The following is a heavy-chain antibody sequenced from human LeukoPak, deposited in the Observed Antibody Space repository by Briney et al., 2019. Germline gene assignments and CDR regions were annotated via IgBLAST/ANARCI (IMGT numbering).Heavy chain of an antibody. V-gene: IGHV1-18*01. D-gene: IGHD5-18*01. CDR3: ARDLRVHTANPYFDY. CDR1: GYTFTSFG. J-gene: IGHJ4*02. CDR2: ISAHNGNT. Sequence: ASVKVSCKASGYTFTSFGISWVRQAPGQGLEWMGWISAHNGNTNYAQKLQGRATMTTDTSTGIAYMELRSLRSDDTAVYYCARDLRVHTANPYFDYWGQGTLVTVSS.